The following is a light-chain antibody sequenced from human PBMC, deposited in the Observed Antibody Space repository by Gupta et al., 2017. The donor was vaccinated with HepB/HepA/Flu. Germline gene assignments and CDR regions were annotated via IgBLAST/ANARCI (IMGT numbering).Light chain of an antibody. CDR2: GKT. CDR1: SLRSYD. J-gene: IGLJ2*01. Sequence: SSELTLAPAVSVALGQTGRITCQGDSLRSYDATWYQQKPGQPPVRVIFGKTNRPSGTPDRFSGASVGNTASLTITGAQAEDEADYYCNSRDSSGNHVVFGGGTKLTVL. V-gene: IGLV3-19*01. CDR3: NSRDSSGNHVV.